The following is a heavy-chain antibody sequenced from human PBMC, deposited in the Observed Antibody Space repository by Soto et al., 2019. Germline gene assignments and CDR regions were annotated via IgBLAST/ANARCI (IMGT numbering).Heavy chain of an antibody. CDR3: AKDDSLEWFFPLDA. D-gene: IGHD3-3*01. V-gene: IGHV3-23*01. CDR1: GFTFRSYA. CDR2: ISGGGSDT. Sequence: EVHLLESGGGLVQPGGSLRLSCSASGFTFRSYAMSWVRQAPGKGLEWVSGISGGGSDTYYSDSVRGRFTISRDNSKNALYLQMNSLRVEDSAVYFCAKDDSLEWFFPLDAWGLGTLVTVSS. J-gene: IGHJ5*02.